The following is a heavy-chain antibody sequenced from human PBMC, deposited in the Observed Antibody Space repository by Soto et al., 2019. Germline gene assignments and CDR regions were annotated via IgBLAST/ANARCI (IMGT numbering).Heavy chain of an antibody. CDR1: GVTSRNYV. J-gene: IGHJ2*01. Sequence: ASVKVSCKASGVTSRNYVVSWVRQAPGQGLEWMGGITPILGTTNYARQFQGRVTISADESTSTAYMELSSLRSEDTAVYYCAREGALRAYMYFDLWGRGTLVTVSS. V-gene: IGHV1-69*13. D-gene: IGHD3-16*01. CDR3: AREGALRAYMYFDL. CDR2: ITPILGTT.